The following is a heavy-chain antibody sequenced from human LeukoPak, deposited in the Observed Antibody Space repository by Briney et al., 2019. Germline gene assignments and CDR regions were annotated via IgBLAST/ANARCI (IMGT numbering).Heavy chain of an antibody. CDR1: GFTFSSYW. V-gene: IGHV3-7*03. Sequence: GGSLRLSCAASGFTFSSYWMNWARQAPGKGLEWVASINHNGNVNYYVDSVKGRFTISRDNAKNSLYLQMSNLRAEDTAVYYCAREGPGYDYVWGSYRYENWFDPWGQGTLVTVSS. D-gene: IGHD3-16*02. J-gene: IGHJ5*02. CDR2: INHNGNVN. CDR3: AREGPGYDYVWGSYRYENWFDP.